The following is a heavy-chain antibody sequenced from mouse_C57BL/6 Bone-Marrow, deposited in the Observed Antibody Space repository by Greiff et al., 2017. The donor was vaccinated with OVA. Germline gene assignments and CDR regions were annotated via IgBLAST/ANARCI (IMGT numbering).Heavy chain of an antibody. CDR3: ANDYEWYFDV. Sequence: QVQLQQPGAELVKPGASVKLSCKASGYTFTSYWMHWVKQRPGQGLEWIGMIHPNSGSTNYNETFKSKATLTVDKSSSTAYMQLSSLTSEDSAVYYCANDYEWYFDVWGTGTTVTVSS. V-gene: IGHV1-64*01. D-gene: IGHD2-4*01. J-gene: IGHJ1*03. CDR2: IHPNSGST. CDR1: GYTFTSYW.